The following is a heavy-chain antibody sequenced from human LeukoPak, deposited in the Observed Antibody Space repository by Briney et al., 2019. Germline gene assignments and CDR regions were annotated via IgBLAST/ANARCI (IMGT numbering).Heavy chain of an antibody. CDR3: ARQEGDYGDY. CDR2: IFYSGST. Sequence: PSETLSLTCTVSGGSISTSNYYWGWIRQPPGKGLEWIGNIFYSGSTYYSPSLRSRVTMSLDTSKNQFSLKLSSVTAADTAVYYCARQEGDYGDYWGQGTLVTVSS. V-gene: IGHV4-39*07. CDR1: GGSISTSNYY. J-gene: IGHJ4*02.